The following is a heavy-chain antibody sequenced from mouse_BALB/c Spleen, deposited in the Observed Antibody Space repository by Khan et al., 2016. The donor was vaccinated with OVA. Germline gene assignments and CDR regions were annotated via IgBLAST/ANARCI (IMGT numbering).Heavy chain of an antibody. CDR1: GYTFTSYW. J-gene: IGHJ4*01. CDR3: ASETYYGITCYAMDY. D-gene: IGHD1-1*01. Sequence: DLVKPGASVKLSCKASGYTFTSYWINWIKQRPGQGLEWIGRIAPGSGSSSYNEMLKGKATLTLDTSSSTAYIQLSSLSSEDSAVYFCASETYYGITCYAMDYWGQGTSVTVSS. CDR2: IAPGSGSS. V-gene: IGHV1S41*01.